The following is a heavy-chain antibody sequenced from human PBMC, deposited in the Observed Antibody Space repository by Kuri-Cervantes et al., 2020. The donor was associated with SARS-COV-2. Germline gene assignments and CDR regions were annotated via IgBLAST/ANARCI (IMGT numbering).Heavy chain of an antibody. V-gene: IGHV4-30-2*04. CDR2: IYHSGKS. D-gene: IGHD2-2*01. J-gene: IGHJ3*02. CDR3: ARGRRIVVVPAASPPTLSPFDI. CDR1: GDSITRGTFF. Sequence: SGDSITRGTFFCIWIRQPPGMGLEWIGYIYHSGKSYLHASLNSRVTMLVDTARNRFSLSLTSVAAADTAVYYCARGRRIVVVPAASPPTLSPFDIWGQGTMVTVSS.